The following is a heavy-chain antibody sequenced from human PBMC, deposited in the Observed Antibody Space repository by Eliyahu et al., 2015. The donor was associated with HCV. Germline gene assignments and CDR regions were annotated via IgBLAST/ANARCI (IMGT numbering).Heavy chain of an antibody. CDR3: AKDKGGYPYYYYSMDV. Sequence: EVQLVESGGGLVKPGGSLRLSCAASGFTFSDYTMTWVRQAPGKGLEYVSSISRSGSNIFYADSVKGRFTTSRDNAKNSMYLQMNSLRAEDTAVYYCAKDKGGYPYYYYSMDVWGEGTTVTVSS. J-gene: IGHJ6*03. CDR1: GFTFSDYT. CDR2: ISRSGSNI. V-gene: IGHV3-21*01. D-gene: IGHD5-18*01.